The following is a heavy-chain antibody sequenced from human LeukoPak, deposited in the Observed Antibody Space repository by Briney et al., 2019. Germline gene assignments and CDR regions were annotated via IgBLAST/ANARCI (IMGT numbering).Heavy chain of an antibody. CDR1: GFTFSSSA. V-gene: IGHV3-30*02. CDR2: IAHHGNNK. D-gene: IGHD2-8*02. Sequence: GGSLRLSCGASGFTFSSSAMHWVRQGPGKGLEWVAYIAHHGNNKYYADSVKGRFTISRDNSKGSLYPQMNSLRADDTAVYYCAKDGSWSCTDWGQGTLVRVSS. J-gene: IGHJ4*02. CDR3: AKDGSWSCTD.